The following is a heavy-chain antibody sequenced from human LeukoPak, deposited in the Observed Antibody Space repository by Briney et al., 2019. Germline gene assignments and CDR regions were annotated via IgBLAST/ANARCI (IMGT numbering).Heavy chain of an antibody. CDR2: IDPNSGGT. J-gene: IGHJ4*02. D-gene: IGHD1-26*01. V-gene: IGHV1-2*02. Sequence: ASVKVSCKASGYTFTGYYIHWVRQAPGQGLEWMGWIDPNSGGTNYAQKFQGRVTMTRDTSISTAYMELSRLRSNDTAVYYCTGGRDYFDYWGQGTLVTVSS. CDR1: GYTFTGYY. CDR3: TGGRDYFDY.